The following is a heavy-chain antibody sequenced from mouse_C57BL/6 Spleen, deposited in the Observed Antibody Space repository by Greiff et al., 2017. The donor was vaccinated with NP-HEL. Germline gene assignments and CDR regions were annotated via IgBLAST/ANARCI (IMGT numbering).Heavy chain of an antibody. CDR1: GYTFTDYE. CDR2: IDPETGGT. Sequence: VQLQESGAELVRPGASVTLSCKASGYTFTDYEMHWVKQTPVHGLEWIGAIDPETGGTAYNQKFKGKAILTADKSSSTAYMELRSLTSEDSAVYYFTRRENSHFDYWGQGTTLTVSS. CDR3: TRRENSHFDY. J-gene: IGHJ2*01. V-gene: IGHV1-15*01. D-gene: IGHD5-2*01.